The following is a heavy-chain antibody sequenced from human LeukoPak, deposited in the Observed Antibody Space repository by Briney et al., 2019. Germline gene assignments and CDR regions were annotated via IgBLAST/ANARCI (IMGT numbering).Heavy chain of an antibody. CDR1: GGSISSGGYY. D-gene: IGHD5-24*01. Sequence: SQTLSLTCTVSGGSISSGGYYWSWIRQPPGKGLEWIGYIYYSGSTYYNPSLKSRVTISVDTSKNQFSLKLSSVTAADTAVYYCARGVRWPYDAFDIWGQGTMVTVSS. J-gene: IGHJ3*02. CDR2: IYYSGST. CDR3: ARGVRWPYDAFDI. V-gene: IGHV4-30-4*08.